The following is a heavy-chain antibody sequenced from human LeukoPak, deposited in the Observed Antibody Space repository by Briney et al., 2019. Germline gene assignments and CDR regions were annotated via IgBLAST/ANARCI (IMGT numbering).Heavy chain of an antibody. V-gene: IGHV1-2*02. Sequence: ASVKVSCKASGYTFTGYYMHWVRQAPGQGLEWMGWINPNSGGTNYAQKFQGRVTMTRDTSISTAYMELSRLRSDDTAVYYCARGSRYCSSTSCERTWFDPWGQGTLVTVSS. D-gene: IGHD2-2*01. CDR3: ARGSRYCSSTSCERTWFDP. CDR1: GYTFTGYY. CDR2: INPNSGGT. J-gene: IGHJ5*02.